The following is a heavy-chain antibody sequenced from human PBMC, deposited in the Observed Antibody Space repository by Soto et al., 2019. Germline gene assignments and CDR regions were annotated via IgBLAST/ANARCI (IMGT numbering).Heavy chain of an antibody. CDR2: IIPIFGTA. CDR3: ARAPYYYGSGSYPAYYYYGMDV. D-gene: IGHD3-10*01. J-gene: IGHJ6*02. Sequence: SVKVSCKASGGTFSSYAISWVRQAPGQGLEWMGGIIPIFGTANYAQKFQGRVTITADESTSTAYMELSSLRSEDTAVYYCARAPYYYGSGSYPAYYYYGMDVWGQGSTVTVSS. CDR1: GGTFSSYA. V-gene: IGHV1-69*13.